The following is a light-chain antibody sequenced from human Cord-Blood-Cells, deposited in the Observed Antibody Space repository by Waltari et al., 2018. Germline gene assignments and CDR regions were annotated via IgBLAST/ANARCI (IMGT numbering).Light chain of an antibody. CDR3: QQRSNWLT. CDR1: QSVSSY. J-gene: IGKJ4*01. Sequence: IVLTQSPATLSLSPGERATLSCRASQSVSSYLAWYQQKPGQAPRLFIYDASNRATGIPVRFSGSGSGTDFTLTISSLEPEDFAVYYCQQRSNWLTFGGGTKVEIK. V-gene: IGKV3-11*01. CDR2: DAS.